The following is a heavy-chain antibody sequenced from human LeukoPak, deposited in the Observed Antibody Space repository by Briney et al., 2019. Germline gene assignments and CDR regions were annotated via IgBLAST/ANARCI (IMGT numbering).Heavy chain of an antibody. V-gene: IGHV3-13*04. D-gene: IGHD1-26*01. CDR1: GFTFSTYD. CDR3: TRVYSGRNFYYGMDV. Sequence: GGSLRLSCAASGFTFSTYDMHWVRQGTGKGLEWVSSIGIGGDTYYAGSVKGRFTISRDNAKNSLYLQMDSLRDGDTAVYYCTRVYSGRNFYYGMDVWGPGTTVTVSS. J-gene: IGHJ6*02. CDR2: IGIGGDT.